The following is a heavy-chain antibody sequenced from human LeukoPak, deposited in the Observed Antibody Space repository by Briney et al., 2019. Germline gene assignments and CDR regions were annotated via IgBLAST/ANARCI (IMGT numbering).Heavy chain of an antibody. CDR3: ARELLQWFDP. Sequence: SETLSLTCAVYGGSFSGYYWSWIRQPPGKGLEWIGSIYYSGSTYYNPSLKSRVTISVDTSKNQFSLKLSSVTAADTAVYYCARELLQWFDPWGQGTLVTVSS. J-gene: IGHJ5*02. CDR1: GGSFSGYY. CDR2: IYYSGST. D-gene: IGHD2-21*02. V-gene: IGHV4-34*01.